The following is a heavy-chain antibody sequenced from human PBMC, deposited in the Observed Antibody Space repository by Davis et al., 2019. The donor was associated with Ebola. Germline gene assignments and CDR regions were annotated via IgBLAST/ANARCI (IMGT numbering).Heavy chain of an antibody. CDR1: GGSISSGGYY. V-gene: IGHV4-61*08. D-gene: IGHD6-13*01. J-gene: IGHJ4*02. CDR2: IYYSGST. CDR3: GYSSSWYTGFDY. Sequence: PSETLSLTCTVSGGSISSGGYYWSWIRQHPGKGLEWIGYIYYSGSTNYNPSLKSRVTISVDTSKNQFSLKLSSVTAADTAVYYCGYSSSWYTGFDYWGQGTLVTVSS.